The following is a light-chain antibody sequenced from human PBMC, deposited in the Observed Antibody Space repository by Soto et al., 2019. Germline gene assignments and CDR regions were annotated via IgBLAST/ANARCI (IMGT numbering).Light chain of an antibody. Sequence: QSVLTQPASVSGSPGQSITISCTGTSNDVGGYNYVSWYQQHPGTAPKLLIYEVSNRPSGVSNRFSGSKSGNTASLTISGLQAEDEADYHCSSHTTSTYVFGTGTKLTVL. CDR2: EVS. V-gene: IGLV2-14*01. CDR1: SNDVGGYNY. J-gene: IGLJ1*01. CDR3: SSHTTSTYV.